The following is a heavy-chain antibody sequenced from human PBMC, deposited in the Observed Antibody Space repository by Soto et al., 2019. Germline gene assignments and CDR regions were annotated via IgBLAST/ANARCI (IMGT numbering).Heavy chain of an antibody. CDR2: ISGSGGST. CDR3: AKDRNPRIVVVITSHFDY. CDR1: GFTFSSYA. Sequence: QPGGSLRLSCAASGFTFSSYAMSWVRQAPGKGLEWVSAISGSGGSTYYADSVKGRFTISRDNSKNTLYLQMNSLRAEDTAVYYCAKDRNPRIVVVITSHFDYWGQGTLVTVSS. J-gene: IGHJ4*02. V-gene: IGHV3-23*01. D-gene: IGHD3-22*01.